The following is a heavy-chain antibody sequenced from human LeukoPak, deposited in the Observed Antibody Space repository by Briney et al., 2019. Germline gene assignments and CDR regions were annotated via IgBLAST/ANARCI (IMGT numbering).Heavy chain of an antibody. J-gene: IGHJ6*02. Sequence: GGSLRLSCAASGFTFSTYGVHWVRQAPGKGLEWVAVIWYDGSNAYYADSVKGRFTISRDNSRNTLYLQMNSLRAEDTAAYYCARDKTGVNYYYAMAVWGQGTTVTVSS. CDR1: GFTFSTYG. D-gene: IGHD2-8*02. CDR3: ARDKTGVNYYYAMAV. CDR2: IWYDGSNA. V-gene: IGHV3-33*01.